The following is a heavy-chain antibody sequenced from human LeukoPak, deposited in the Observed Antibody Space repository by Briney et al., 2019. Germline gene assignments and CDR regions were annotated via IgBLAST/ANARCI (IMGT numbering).Heavy chain of an antibody. CDR2: IYYSGAT. CDR1: GGSISSGGHY. D-gene: IGHD3-16*01. CDR3: ARDALGGVGTVDH. J-gene: IGHJ4*02. V-gene: IGHV4-31*03. Sequence: SETLSLTCTVSGGSISSGGHYWSWIRQHPGKGLEWIGYIYYSGATYYNPSLKSRVTISVDTSKNQFSLKLSSVTAADTAVYYCARDALGGVGTVDHWGQGTLVTVSS.